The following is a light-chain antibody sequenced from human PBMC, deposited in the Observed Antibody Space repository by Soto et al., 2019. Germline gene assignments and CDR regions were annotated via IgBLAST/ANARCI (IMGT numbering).Light chain of an antibody. CDR3: SSSTTTSWV. V-gene: IGLV2-14*01. CDR2: GVS. CDR1: SSDVGNYNY. J-gene: IGLJ1*01. Sequence: QSVLTQPASVSGSPGQSVTISCTGTSSDVGNYNYVSWYQHHPGKAPKLMIYGVSNRPSGVSNRFSGSKSGNTASLTISGLQAEDEADYYCSSSTTTSWVFGTGTKVTVL.